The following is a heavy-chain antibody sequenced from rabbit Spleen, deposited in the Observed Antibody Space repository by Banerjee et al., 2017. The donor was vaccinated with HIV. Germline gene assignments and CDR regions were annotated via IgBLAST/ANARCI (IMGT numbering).Heavy chain of an antibody. CDR2: IRIANDAT. Sequence: QSLEESGGDLVKPGASLTLTCTASGFSFSSSYWICWVRQAPWKGLELIACIRIANDATAYASWAKGRFTISRTSSTTVTLQMTSLTVADTATYFCARDLTDAIGWNFAWWGPGTLVTVS. CDR1: GFSFSSSYW. D-gene: IGHD1-1*01. J-gene: IGHJ6*01. CDR3: ARDLTDAIGWNFAW. V-gene: IGHV1S40*01.